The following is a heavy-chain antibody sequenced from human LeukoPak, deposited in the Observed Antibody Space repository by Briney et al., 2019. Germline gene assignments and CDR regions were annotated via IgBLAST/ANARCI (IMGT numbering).Heavy chain of an antibody. J-gene: IGHJ4*02. Sequence: SETLSLTCTVSGGSISNYYWSWIRQPPGKGLEWIGYIYYSGSTNYNPSLKSRVTISVDTSKNQFSLRVPSVTAADTAFYFCASSLTGYSSSWFLAYWGPGTLVTVSS. CDR1: GGSISNYY. CDR2: IYYSGST. D-gene: IGHD6-13*01. CDR3: ASSLTGYSSSWFLAY. V-gene: IGHV4-59*12.